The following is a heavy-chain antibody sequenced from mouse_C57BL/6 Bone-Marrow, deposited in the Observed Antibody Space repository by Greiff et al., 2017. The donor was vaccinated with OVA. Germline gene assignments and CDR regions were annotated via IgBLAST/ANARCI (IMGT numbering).Heavy chain of an antibody. D-gene: IGHD2-4*01. CDR3: ARLHVDYAWFAY. Sequence: QVQLQQSGAELARPGASVKLSCKASGYTFTSYGISWVKQRTGQGLEWIGEIYPRSGNTYYNEKFKGKATLTADKSSSTAYMELRSLTSEDSAVYFCARLHVDYAWFAYWGQGTLVTVSA. CDR1: GYTFTSYG. V-gene: IGHV1-81*01. CDR2: IYPRSGNT. J-gene: IGHJ3*01.